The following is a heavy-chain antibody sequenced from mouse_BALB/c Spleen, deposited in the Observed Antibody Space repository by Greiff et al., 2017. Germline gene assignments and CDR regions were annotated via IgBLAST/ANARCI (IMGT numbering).Heavy chain of an antibody. D-gene: IGHD1-1*02. J-gene: IGHJ1*01. V-gene: IGHV2-9*02. Sequence: QVQLKESGPGLVAPSQSLSITCTVSGFSLTSYGVHWVRQPPGKGLEWLGVIWAGGSTNYNSALMSRLSISKDNSKSQVFLKMNSLQTDDTARYYCARDMAGNWYFDVWGAGTTVTVSS. CDR2: IWAGGST. CDR1: GFSLTSYG. CDR3: ARDMAGNWYFDV.